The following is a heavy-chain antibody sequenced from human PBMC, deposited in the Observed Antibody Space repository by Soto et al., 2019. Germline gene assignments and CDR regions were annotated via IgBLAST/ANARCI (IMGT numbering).Heavy chain of an antibody. J-gene: IGHJ3*02. CDR3: ARDLNVRGILGVFDI. V-gene: IGHV3-7*01. CDR2: IKQDGSEK. D-gene: IGHD3-10*01. Sequence: GGSLRLSCAASGFTFSSYWMSWVRQAPGKGLEWVANIKQDGSEKYYVDSVKGRFTISRDNAKNSLYLQMNSLRAEDTAVYYCARDLNVRGILGVFDIWGQGTMVTVSS. CDR1: GFTFSSYW.